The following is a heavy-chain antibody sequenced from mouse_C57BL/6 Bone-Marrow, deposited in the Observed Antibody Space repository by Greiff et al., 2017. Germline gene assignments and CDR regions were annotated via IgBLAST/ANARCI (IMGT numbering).Heavy chain of an antibody. CDR2: IYPGSGST. D-gene: IGHD1-1*01. V-gene: IGHV1-55*01. Sequence: VQLQQPGAELVKPGASVKMSCKASGYTFTSYWITWVKQRPGQGLEWIGDIYPGSGSTNYNEKFKSKATLTVDTSSSTAYMQLSSLTSEDSAVYYCAREKGRYYGSRYYFDDWGQGTTLTVSS. CDR1: GYTFTSYW. J-gene: IGHJ2*01. CDR3: AREKGRYYGSRYYFDD.